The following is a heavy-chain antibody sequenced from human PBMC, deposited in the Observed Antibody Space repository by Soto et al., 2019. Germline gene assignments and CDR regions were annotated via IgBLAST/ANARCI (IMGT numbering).Heavy chain of an antibody. J-gene: IGHJ3*02. Sequence: QVQLVESGGGLVKPGGSLRLSCAASGFTFSDYYMSWIRQAPGKGLEWVSYISSSSSYTNYADSVKGRFTISRDNAKNSLSLQMNSLRAEDTAVYYCARDRRQQLVLLDAFDIWGQGTMVTVSS. V-gene: IGHV3-11*05. CDR3: ARDRRQQLVLLDAFDI. D-gene: IGHD6-13*01. CDR2: ISSSSSYT. CDR1: GFTFSDYY.